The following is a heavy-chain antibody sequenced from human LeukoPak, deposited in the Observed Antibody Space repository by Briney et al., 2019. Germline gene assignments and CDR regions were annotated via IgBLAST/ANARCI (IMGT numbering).Heavy chain of an antibody. Sequence: GASVKVSCKASGYNFTGYYMHWVRQAPGQGLEWMGWINPNSGGTNYAQKFQGRVTMTRDTSISTAYMELSRLRSDDTAVYYCARDSVKIAAAGSYYYGMDVWGQGTTVTVSS. CDR1: GYNFTGYY. CDR2: INPNSGGT. J-gene: IGHJ6*02. D-gene: IGHD6-13*01. V-gene: IGHV1-2*02. CDR3: ARDSVKIAAAGSYYYGMDV.